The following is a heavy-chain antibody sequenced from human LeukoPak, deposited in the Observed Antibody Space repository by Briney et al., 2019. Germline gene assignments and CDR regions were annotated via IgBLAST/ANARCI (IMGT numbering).Heavy chain of an antibody. CDR3: ARDMYSDYDEVVGSFDH. J-gene: IGHJ4*02. CDR2: INHSGST. D-gene: IGHD5-12*01. CDR1: GGSFTDYF. V-gene: IGHV4-34*01. Sequence: SETLSLTCDVLGGSFTDYFWTWIRQSPGKGLEWIGEINHSGSTNYNPSLKSRVTISVDTSKNQFSLKLSSVTAADTAVYYCARDMYSDYDEVVGSFDHWGQGTLVTVSS.